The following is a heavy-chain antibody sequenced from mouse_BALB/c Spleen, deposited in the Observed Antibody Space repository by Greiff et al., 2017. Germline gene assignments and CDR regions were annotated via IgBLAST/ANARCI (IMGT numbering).Heavy chain of an antibody. CDR3: AREIGTVVATDYYAMDY. CDR2: INPSTGYT. CDR1: GYTFTSYW. Sequence: QVQLKQSGAELAKPGASVKMSCKASGYTFTSYWMHWVKQRPGQGLEWIGYINPSTGYTEYNQKFKDKATLTADKSSSTAYMQLSSLTSEDSAVYYCAREIGTVVATDYYAMDYWGQGTSVTVSS. J-gene: IGHJ4*01. D-gene: IGHD1-1*01. V-gene: IGHV1-7*01.